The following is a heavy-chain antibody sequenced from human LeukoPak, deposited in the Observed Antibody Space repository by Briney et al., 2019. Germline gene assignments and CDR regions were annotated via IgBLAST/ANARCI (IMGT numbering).Heavy chain of an antibody. CDR2: IYYSGST. V-gene: IGHV4-61*01. CDR1: GGSISSSSYY. J-gene: IGHJ6*02. CDR3: ARVRQYYDFWSGLGPDYYYYGMDV. Sequence: PSETLSLTCTVSGGSISSSSYYWSWIRQPPGKGLEWIGYIYYSGSTNYNPSLKSRVTISVDTSKNQFSLKLSSVTAADTAVYYCARVRQYYDFWSGLGPDYYYYGMDVWGQGTTVTVSS. D-gene: IGHD3-3*01.